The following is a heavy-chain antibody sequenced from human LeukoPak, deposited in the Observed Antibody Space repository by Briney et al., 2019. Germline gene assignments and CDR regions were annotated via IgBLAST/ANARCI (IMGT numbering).Heavy chain of an antibody. Sequence: GGSLRLSCAASGFTFSDYYMSWIRQAPGKGLEWVSYISSSGSTIYYADSVKGRFTISRDNAKNSLYLQMNSLRAEDTAVYYCAARYLRTPQPNDYWGQGTLVTVSS. CDR2: ISSSGSTI. CDR1: GFTFSDYY. V-gene: IGHV3-11*01. CDR3: AARYLRTPQPNDY. D-gene: IGHD3-9*01. J-gene: IGHJ4*02.